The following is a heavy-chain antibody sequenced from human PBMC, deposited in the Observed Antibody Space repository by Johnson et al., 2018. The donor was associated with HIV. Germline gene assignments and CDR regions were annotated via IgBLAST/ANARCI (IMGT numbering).Heavy chain of an antibody. J-gene: IGHJ3*02. V-gene: IGHV3-15*01. D-gene: IGHD6-13*01. CDR3: SRGIAAAGTPVSFDI. CDR2: IKSKTDGGTT. Sequence: VQLVESGGGVVQPGRSLRLSCAASGFTFSNAWMSWVRQAPGKGLEWVGRIKSKTDGGTTDYAAPVKGRFTISRDDSKSIAYRQMKSLKTEDTAIYYCSRGIAAAGTPVSFDIWGPGTMVTVSS. CDR1: GFTFSNAW.